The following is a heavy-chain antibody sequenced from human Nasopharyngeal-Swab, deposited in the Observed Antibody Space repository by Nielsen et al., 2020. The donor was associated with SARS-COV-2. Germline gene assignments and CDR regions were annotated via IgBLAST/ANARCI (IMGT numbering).Heavy chain of an antibody. J-gene: IGHJ5*02. D-gene: IGHD7-27*01. V-gene: IGHV4-30-4*01. Sequence: SETLSLTCTVSGGSISSGDYYWSWIRQPPGKGLEWIGYIYYSGSTYYNPSLKSRVTISVDTSKNQFSLKLSSVTAADTAVYYCARRGELGMNWFDRWGQGTLVTVSS. CDR3: ARRGELGMNWFDR. CDR2: IYYSGST. CDR1: GGSISSGDYY.